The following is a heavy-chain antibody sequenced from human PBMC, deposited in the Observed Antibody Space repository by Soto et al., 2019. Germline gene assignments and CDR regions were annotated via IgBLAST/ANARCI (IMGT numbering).Heavy chain of an antibody. CDR1: GGSFSGYY. Sequence: SETLSLTCAVYGGSFSGYYWSWIRQPPGKGLEWIGEINHSGSTNYNPSLKSRVTISVDTSKNQFSLKLSSVTAADTAVYYCARVDEYSSSSSHLDYWDQGTLVTVSS. V-gene: IGHV4-34*01. D-gene: IGHD6-6*01. J-gene: IGHJ4*02. CDR3: ARVDEYSSSSSHLDY. CDR2: INHSGST.